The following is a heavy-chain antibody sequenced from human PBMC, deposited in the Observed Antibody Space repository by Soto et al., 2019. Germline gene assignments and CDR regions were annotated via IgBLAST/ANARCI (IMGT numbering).Heavy chain of an antibody. D-gene: IGHD3-22*01. Sequence: ASVKVSCKAAGYTFTGYYMHWVRQAPGQGLEWMGWINPNSGGTNYAQKFQGWVTMTRDTSISTAYMELSRLRSDDTAVYYCAREYYDSSGYYGGYYYYYGMDVWGQGTTVTVSS. J-gene: IGHJ6*02. V-gene: IGHV1-2*04. CDR3: AREYYDSSGYYGGYYYYYGMDV. CDR1: GYTFTGYY. CDR2: INPNSGGT.